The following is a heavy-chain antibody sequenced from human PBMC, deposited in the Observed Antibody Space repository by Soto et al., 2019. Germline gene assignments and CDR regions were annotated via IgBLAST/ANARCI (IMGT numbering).Heavy chain of an antibody. CDR2: IDGSSDYT. Sequence: SLRLSCTASVFLFTDYYMSWMRQPPGKGLEWLAYIDGSSDYTNSADSVKGRFTISRDNAKNSVFLQMNNLRADDTAVYYCARDLRFSSTNYFDFWGRGTLVTVSS. D-gene: IGHD2-8*01. V-gene: IGHV3-11*06. CDR3: ARDLRFSSTNYFDF. CDR1: VFLFTDYY. J-gene: IGHJ4*02.